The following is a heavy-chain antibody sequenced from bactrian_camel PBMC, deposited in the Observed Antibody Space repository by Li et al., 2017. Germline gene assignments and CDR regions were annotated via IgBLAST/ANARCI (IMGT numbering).Heavy chain of an antibody. J-gene: IGHJ4*01. D-gene: IGHD6*01. V-gene: IGHV3S1*01. CDR2: INTGGTG. CDR1: GFAFNMYK. CDR3: AKGSRSWSELYEYNY. Sequence: HVQLVESGGGLAQPGGSLRLTCAASGFAFNMYKMSWVRQAPGKGLEWVSAINTGGTGYYTDSVKGRFTISRDNAENTVYLQMNALKSEDTAVYYCAKGSRSWSELYEYNYWGQGTQVTVS.